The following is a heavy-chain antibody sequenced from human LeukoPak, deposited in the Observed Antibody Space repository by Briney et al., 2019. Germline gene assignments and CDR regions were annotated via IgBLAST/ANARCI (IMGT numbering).Heavy chain of an antibody. J-gene: IGHJ4*02. V-gene: IGHV1-18*01. CDR1: GYTLTSYG. CDR2: ISAYNGNT. D-gene: IGHD4-17*01. CDR3: AREGETTVTTEYYFDY. Sequence: ASVKVSCKASGYTLTSYGISWVRQAPGQGLEWMGWISAYNGNTNYAQKLQGRVTMTTDTSTSTAYMELRSLRSDDTAVYYCAREGETTVTTEYYFDYWGQGTLVTVSS.